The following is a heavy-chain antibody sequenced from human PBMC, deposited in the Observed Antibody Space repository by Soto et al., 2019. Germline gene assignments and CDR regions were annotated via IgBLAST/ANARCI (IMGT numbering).Heavy chain of an antibody. J-gene: IGHJ4*02. D-gene: IGHD5-12*01. CDR1: GYTFTGYY. Sequence: ASVKVSCKASGYTFTGYYMHWVRQAPGQGLEWMGWMNPNSSGTNYAPEFQGRVTMTRDTSISTAYMELTTLRSDDTAVYYCARDWTIVATEFDYWGQGTLVTVSS. CDR3: ARDWTIVATEFDY. CDR2: MNPNSSGT. V-gene: IGHV1-2*02.